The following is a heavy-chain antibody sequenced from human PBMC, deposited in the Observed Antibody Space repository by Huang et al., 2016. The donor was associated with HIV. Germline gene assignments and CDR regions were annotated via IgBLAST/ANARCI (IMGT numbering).Heavy chain of an antibody. CDR1: GFAFSQSA. CDR2: IGGNSGDI. D-gene: IGHD2-8*01. Sequence: EVQLVEYGGGLVQPGWSLRLSCAAFGFAFSQSAVHWVRQSAGKGLEWVSGIGGNSGDIAYAASVRGRFVISRDNAKKSLYLKMNGLRFEDTALYFCVIMDDYFDYWGQGVLVGVSS. J-gene: IGHJ4*02. CDR3: VIMDDYFDY. V-gene: IGHV3-9*01.